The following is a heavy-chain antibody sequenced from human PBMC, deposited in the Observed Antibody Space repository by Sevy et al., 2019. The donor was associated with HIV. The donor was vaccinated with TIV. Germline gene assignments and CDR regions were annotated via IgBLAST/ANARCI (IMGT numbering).Heavy chain of an antibody. V-gene: IGHV3-23*01. J-gene: IGHJ6*02. CDR3: AKGICGGSTCPRDYYYYGMDV. D-gene: IGHD2-21*01. CDR1: EFTFSSYA. CDR2: ISGSGRFT. Sequence: GGSLRLSCSASEFTFSSYAMSWVRQAPGKGLEWVSSISGSGRFTYYADFVEGRFIISRDNSKNTLSVQMNSLRAEDTAVYYCAKGICGGSTCPRDYYYYGMDVWGQGTTVTVSS.